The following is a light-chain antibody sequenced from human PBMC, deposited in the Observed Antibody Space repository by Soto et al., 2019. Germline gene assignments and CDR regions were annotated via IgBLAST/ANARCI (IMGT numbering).Light chain of an antibody. CDR2: GAS. CDR1: QSVRNNF. V-gene: IGKV3-20*01. CDR3: QEYGSSPPGT. Sequence: EIVMTQSPGTLSLSPGETATLSCRASQSVRNNFLAWYQRKPGQAPRLLIYGASSRATGIPDRISGSGSGTDFTLTISRLEPEDFAVYYCQEYGSSPPGTFGQGTKVEIK. J-gene: IGKJ1*01.